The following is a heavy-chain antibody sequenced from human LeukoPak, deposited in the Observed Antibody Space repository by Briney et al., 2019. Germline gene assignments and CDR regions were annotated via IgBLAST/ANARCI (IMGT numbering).Heavy chain of an antibody. CDR3: AREGMATIEHDY. V-gene: IGHV4-30-4*08. CDR2: IYYSGST. Sequence: SETLSLTXTVSGGSISSSSYYWGWIRQPPGKGLEWIGYIYYSGSTYYNPSLKSRVTISVDTSKNQFSLKLSSVTAADTAVYYCAREGMATIEHDYWGQGALVTVSS. CDR1: GGSISSSSYY. J-gene: IGHJ4*02. D-gene: IGHD5-24*01.